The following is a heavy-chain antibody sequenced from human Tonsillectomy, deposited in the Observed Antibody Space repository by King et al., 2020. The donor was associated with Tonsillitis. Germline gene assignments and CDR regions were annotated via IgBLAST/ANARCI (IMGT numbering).Heavy chain of an antibody. V-gene: IGHV4-30-4*01. CDR2: IYYSGTT. J-gene: IGHJ6*02. CDR3: ARLPLVWFGESGGMDV. D-gene: IGHD3-10*01. Sequence: VQLQESGPGLVKPSQTLSLTCTVSGGSVSSGDYYWNWIRQPPGKGLEWIAYIYYSGTTYYNPSLKSRLSLSIDTSNNQFSLKLNSVTAADTAVYSCARLPLVWFGESGGMDVWGQGTTVTVSS. CDR1: GGSVSSGDYY.